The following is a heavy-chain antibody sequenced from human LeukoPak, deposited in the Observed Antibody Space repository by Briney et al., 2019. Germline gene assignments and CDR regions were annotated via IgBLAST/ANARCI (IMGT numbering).Heavy chain of an antibody. V-gene: IGHV1-2*02. CDR3: ARDQRLWFGELYRTVYGMDV. CDR1: GYTFTGYY. D-gene: IGHD3-10*01. J-gene: IGHJ6*04. Sequence: ASVKVSCKASGYTFTGYYMHWVRQAPGQGLEWMGWINPNSGGTDYAQKFQGRVTMTRDTSISTAYMELSRLRSDDTAVYYCARDQRLWFGELYRTVYGMDVWGKGTTVTVSS. CDR2: INPNSGGT.